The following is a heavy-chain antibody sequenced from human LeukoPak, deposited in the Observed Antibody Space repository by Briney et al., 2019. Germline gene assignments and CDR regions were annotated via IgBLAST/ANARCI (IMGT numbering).Heavy chain of an antibody. J-gene: IGHJ4*02. CDR2: ISYDGSNK. CDR1: GFTFSSYG. Sequence: GRSLRLSCAASGFTFSSYGMHWVRQAPGKGLEWVAVISYDGSNKYYADSVKGRFTISRDNSKNTLYLQMNSLRAEDTAVYYCAKDHIVMVVAATPDYWGQGTLVTVSS. D-gene: IGHD2-15*01. V-gene: IGHV3-30*18. CDR3: AKDHIVMVVAATPDY.